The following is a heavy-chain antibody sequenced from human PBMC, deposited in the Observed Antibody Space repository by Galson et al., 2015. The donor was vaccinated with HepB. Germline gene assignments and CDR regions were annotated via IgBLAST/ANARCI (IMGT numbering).Heavy chain of an antibody. CDR2: ISGSGGST. D-gene: IGHD3-10*01. J-gene: IGHJ4*02. CDR3: ARSFYGSGSYWGY. Sequence: SLRLSCAASGFTFSSYAMSWVRQAPGKGLEWVSAISGSGGSTYYADSVKGRFTISRDNSKNTLYLQMNSLRAEDTAVYYCARSFYGSGSYWGYWCQGTLVTVSS. CDR1: GFTFSSYA. V-gene: IGHV3-23*01.